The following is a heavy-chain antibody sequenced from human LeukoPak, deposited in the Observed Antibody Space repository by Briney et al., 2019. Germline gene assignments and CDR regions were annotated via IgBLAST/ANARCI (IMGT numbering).Heavy chain of an antibody. CDR1: GGSISSGGYY. D-gene: IGHD5-18*01. CDR3: ARGSRGYSYG. J-gene: IGHJ4*02. CDR2: IYYSGST. Sequence: SETLSLTCTVSGGSISSGGYYWSWIRQHPGKGLEWIGYIYYSGSTYYNPSLKSRVTISVDTSNNQFSLKLSSVTAADTAVYYCARGSRGYSYGWGQGTLVTVSS. V-gene: IGHV4-31*03.